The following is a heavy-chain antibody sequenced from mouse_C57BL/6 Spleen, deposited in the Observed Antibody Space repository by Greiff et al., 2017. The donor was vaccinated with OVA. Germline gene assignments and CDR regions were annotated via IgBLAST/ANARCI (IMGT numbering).Heavy chain of an antibody. CDR2: INPNNGGT. CDR3: AKDAIYYGNYDYAMDY. J-gene: IGHJ4*01. Sequence: VQLKQSGPELVKPGASVKMSCKASGYTFTDYNMHWVKQSHGKSLEWIGYINPNNGGTSYNQKFKGKATLTVNKSSSTAYMELRSLTSEDSAVYYCAKDAIYYGNYDYAMDYWGQGTSVTVSS. V-gene: IGHV1-22*01. D-gene: IGHD2-1*01. CDR1: GYTFTDYN.